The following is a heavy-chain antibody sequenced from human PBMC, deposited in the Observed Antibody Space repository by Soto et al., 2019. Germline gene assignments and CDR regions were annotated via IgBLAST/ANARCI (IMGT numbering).Heavy chain of an antibody. CDR2: ISPDGTTT. CDR1: GFTFSSAW. J-gene: IGHJ4*02. CDR3: ARDLGSSPGY. Sequence: EVQVVESGGDLVQPGGSLRLSCAASGFTFSSAWMFWVRQAPEKGLVWISRISPDGTTTNYADSVKGRVTISRDNAKNTVYLQMNSLRAEDTAVYYCARDLGSSPGYWGQGTLVTVSS. V-gene: IGHV3-74*01. D-gene: IGHD6-6*01.